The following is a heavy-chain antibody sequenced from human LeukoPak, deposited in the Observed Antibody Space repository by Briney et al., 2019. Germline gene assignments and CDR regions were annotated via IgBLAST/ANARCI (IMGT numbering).Heavy chain of an antibody. CDR1: GYTFTSYG. D-gene: IGHD4-17*01. V-gene: IGHV1-18*01. CDR3: ARVRYDYGDYGFEAYWFDP. Sequence: GASVKVSCKASGYTFTSYGISWVRQAPGQGLEWMGWISAYNGNTNYAQKLQGRVTMTTDTSTSTAYMELRSLRSDDTPVYYRARVRYDYGDYGFEAYWFDPWGQGTLVTVSS. J-gene: IGHJ5*02. CDR2: ISAYNGNT.